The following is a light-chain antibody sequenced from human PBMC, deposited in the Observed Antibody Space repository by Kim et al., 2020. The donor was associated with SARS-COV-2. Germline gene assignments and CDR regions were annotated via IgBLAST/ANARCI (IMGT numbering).Light chain of an antibody. V-gene: IGKV3-20*01. CDR2: GAS. CDR1: QSDNNNY. Sequence: LSPGDRATLSCRDSQSDNNNYIAWYQQKPGQAPRLLIYGASTRATGIPSRFSGSGSGTDFTLTISRLEPEDFAVYYCQQYGSPFTFGGGTKVDIK. CDR3: QQYGSPFT. J-gene: IGKJ4*01.